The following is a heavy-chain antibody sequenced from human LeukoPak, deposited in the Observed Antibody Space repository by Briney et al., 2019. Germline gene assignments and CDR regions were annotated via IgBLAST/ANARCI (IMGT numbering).Heavy chain of an antibody. V-gene: IGHV1-18*01. CDR2: ISAYNGNT. Sequence: ASVKVSCKSSGYTFTSYGISWVGQAPGQGLEWMGWISAYNGNTNYAQKLQGRVTMTTDTSTSTADMEQRSLRSDDTAVYYCARGDRIVGAYRGFDYWGQGTLVTVSS. CDR3: ARGDRIVGAYRGFDY. D-gene: IGHD1-26*01. J-gene: IGHJ4*02. CDR1: GYTFTSYG.